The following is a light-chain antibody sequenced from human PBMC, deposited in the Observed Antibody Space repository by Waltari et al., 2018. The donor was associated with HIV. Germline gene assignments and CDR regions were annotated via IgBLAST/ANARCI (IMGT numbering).Light chain of an antibody. CDR1: KLGEKY. V-gene: IGLV3-1*01. CDR3: QAWDSSTVI. Sequence: SYELTQPPSVSVSPGQTASITCSGEKLGEKYACWYQQKPGQSPVVVIYQDRKRPSGIPERISVANSGNTATLTINGTQAMDEADYYCQAWDSSTVIFGGGTRLTVL. J-gene: IGLJ2*01. CDR2: QDR.